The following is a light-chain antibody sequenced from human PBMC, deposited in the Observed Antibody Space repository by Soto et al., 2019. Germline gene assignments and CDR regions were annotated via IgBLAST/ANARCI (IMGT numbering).Light chain of an antibody. CDR1: HGLLHSNGYNY. CDR3: QQYENLPT. CDR2: DAS. J-gene: IGKJ5*01. V-gene: IGKV2-28*01. Sequence: DIVISHSPLSLPFTPVEPSSISCMSSHGLLHSNGYNYLDWYLLKPGQSPQLLIYDASNLEAGVPSRFRGSGSGTDFTFTISRLQPEDIATYYCQQYENLPTFGQGTRLEIK.